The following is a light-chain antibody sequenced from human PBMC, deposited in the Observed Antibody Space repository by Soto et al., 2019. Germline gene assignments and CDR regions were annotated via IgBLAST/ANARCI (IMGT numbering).Light chain of an antibody. Sequence: QSVLTQPASVSGSPGQSITISCTGTSSDVGGYNYVSWYQQHPGKAPKLMIYEVSNRPSGVSNRFSGSKSGNTASLTISGLQAEDDADYYCSSSTSTNTVVFGGGTKLTVL. CDR1: SSDVGGYNY. J-gene: IGLJ2*01. V-gene: IGLV2-14*01. CDR2: EVS. CDR3: SSSTSTNTVV.